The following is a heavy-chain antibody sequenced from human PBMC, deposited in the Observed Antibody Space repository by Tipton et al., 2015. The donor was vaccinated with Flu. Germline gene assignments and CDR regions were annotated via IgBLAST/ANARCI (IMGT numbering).Heavy chain of an antibody. CDR2: IYPSGTT. J-gene: IGHJ4*02. CDR3: ARLSYYDVDLKNFYFDY. CDR1: GASVRSDY. V-gene: IGHV4-38-2*02. Sequence: TLSLTCTVSGASVRSDYWTWIRQPPGKGLELIGSIYPSGTTYYNPSLKSRVTISVDTSKSQFSLMLRSVTAADTAVYYCARLSYYDVDLKNFYFDYWGQGALVTVSS. D-gene: IGHD3-10*02.